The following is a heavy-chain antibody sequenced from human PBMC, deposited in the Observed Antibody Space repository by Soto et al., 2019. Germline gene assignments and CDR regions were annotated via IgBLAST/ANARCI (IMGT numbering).Heavy chain of an antibody. CDR1: GFTFSSYA. V-gene: IGHV3-23*01. Sequence: EVQLLESGGGLVQPGGSLRLSCAASGFTFSSYAMSWVRQAPGKGREWVSAISGSGGSTYYADSVKGLFTISRDNSQHTLYLQMNSLRGEDTAVYYCAKGATGYYYYGMDVWGQGTTVTVSS. CDR3: AKGATGYYYYGMDV. J-gene: IGHJ6*02. D-gene: IGHD1-26*01. CDR2: ISGSGGST.